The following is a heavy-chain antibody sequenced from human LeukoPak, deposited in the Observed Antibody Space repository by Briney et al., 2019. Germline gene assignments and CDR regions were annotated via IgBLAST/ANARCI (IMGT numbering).Heavy chain of an antibody. CDR3: ARDRTFKDAFDM. Sequence: GGSLRLSCGASGFPFNRDDLKWVRQAPGKGLDSVSTISCSGGSTCSAESVKGRFTFSRDNAQNSLYLQMSSLRDEDTAVYYCARDRTFKDAFDMWGQGTMVTVSS. D-gene: IGHD1-1*01. CDR2: ISCSGGST. J-gene: IGHJ3*02. V-gene: IGHV3-64*02. CDR1: GFPFNRDD.